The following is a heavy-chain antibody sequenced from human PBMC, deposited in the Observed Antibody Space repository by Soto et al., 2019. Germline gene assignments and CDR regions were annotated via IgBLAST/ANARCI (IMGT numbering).Heavy chain of an antibody. J-gene: IGHJ6*03. D-gene: IGHD3-3*01. CDR3: AKESAVDDFWSGYPYYYYMDV. CDR2: ISGSGGST. V-gene: IGHV3-23*01. CDR1: GFTFSSYA. Sequence: GGSLRLSCAASGFTFSSYAMSWVRQAPGKGLEWVSAISGSGGSTYYADSVKGRFTISRDNSKNTLYLQMNSLRAEDTAVYYCAKESAVDDFWSGYPYYYYMDVWGKGTTVTVS.